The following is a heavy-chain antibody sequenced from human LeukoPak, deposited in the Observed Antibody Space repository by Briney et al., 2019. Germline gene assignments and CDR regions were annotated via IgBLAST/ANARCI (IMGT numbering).Heavy chain of an antibody. D-gene: IGHD3-9*01. CDR3: ARGANDDILTGYLDY. V-gene: IGHV3-21*01. CDR2: ISSSSSYI. CDR1: GFKFSSYT. J-gene: IGHJ4*02. Sequence: GGSLRLSCATSGFKFSSYTMNWVRQAPGKGLEWVSSISSSSSYIYYADSPKGRFTISRDNARNSLYLQINSLRAEDTAVYYCARGANDDILTGYLDYWGQGTLVTVSS.